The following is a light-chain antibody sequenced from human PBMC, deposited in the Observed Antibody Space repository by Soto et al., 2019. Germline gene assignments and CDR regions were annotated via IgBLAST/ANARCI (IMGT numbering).Light chain of an antibody. CDR3: QRGDT. CDR1: QSVSSN. J-gene: IGKJ5*01. V-gene: IGKV3-11*01. CDR2: DAS. Sequence: EIVLTQSPATLSLSPGERAILSCRASQSVSSNLAWYQQKPGQAPRLLIYDASNRATGVPARFSGSGSGTDFTLTISSLEPEDFGVYYCQRGDTFGQGTRLEIK.